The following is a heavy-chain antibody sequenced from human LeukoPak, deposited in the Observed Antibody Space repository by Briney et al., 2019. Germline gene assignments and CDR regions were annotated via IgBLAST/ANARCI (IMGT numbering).Heavy chain of an antibody. V-gene: IGHV1-18*04. D-gene: IGHD3/OR15-3a*01. CDR1: GYTFTHYY. Sequence: ASVKVSCKASGYTFTHYYMTWVRQAPGQGLEWMGWISGYNQVTYYAGEFQGRVTMTTDTATATAYMELRSLRSDDTAIYYCARAHDFWTSHEPNYDCWGQGTLVTVSS. CDR3: ARAHDFWTSHEPNYDC. J-gene: IGHJ4*02. CDR2: ISGYNQVT.